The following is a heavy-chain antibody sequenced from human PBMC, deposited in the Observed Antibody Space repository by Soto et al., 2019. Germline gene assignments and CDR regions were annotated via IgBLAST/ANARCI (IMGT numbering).Heavy chain of an antibody. CDR3: ARGEQAAVADYYYYYGMDV. D-gene: IGHD6-19*01. CDR1: GGTFSSYA. Sequence: GASVKVSCKASGGTFSSYAISWVRQAPGQGLEWMGGIIPIFGTANYAQKFQGRVTITADESTSTAYMELSSLRSEDTAVYYCARGEQAAVADYYYYYGMDVWGQGTTVTLSS. CDR2: IIPIFGTA. V-gene: IGHV1-69*13. J-gene: IGHJ6*02.